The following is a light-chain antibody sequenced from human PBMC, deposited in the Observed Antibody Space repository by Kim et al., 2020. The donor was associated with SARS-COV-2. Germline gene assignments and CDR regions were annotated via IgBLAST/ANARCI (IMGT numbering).Light chain of an antibody. V-gene: IGLV2-23*01. CDR1: SSDVGSFDL. CDR2: QGH. J-gene: IGLJ2*01. CDR3: CSYSNSHPHII. Sequence: QSITISCAGSSSDVGSFDLVSWYQKHPDKVPKLLIFQGHQRPSGLSPRFSGSKSGYTASLTISGLQADDEADYYCCSYSNSHPHIIFGGGTQLTVL.